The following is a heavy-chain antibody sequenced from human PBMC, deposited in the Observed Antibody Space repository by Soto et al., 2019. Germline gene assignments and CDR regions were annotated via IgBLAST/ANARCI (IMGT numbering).Heavy chain of an antibody. J-gene: IGHJ6*02. CDR3: ARVVVNPSSFCSSTFPYSSYGMDA. CDR1: GYTFTGCY. CDR2: INPNSGGT. V-gene: IGHV1-2*02. D-gene: IGHD2-2*01. Sequence: ASLKVSCKACGYTFTGCYMHWVRQAGGQGREWMGWINPNSGGTNYAQKFQGRVTMTRDTSISTAYMELSRLRSEDTAVYYCARVVVNPSSFCSSTFPYSSYGMDAWAQGNTVPV.